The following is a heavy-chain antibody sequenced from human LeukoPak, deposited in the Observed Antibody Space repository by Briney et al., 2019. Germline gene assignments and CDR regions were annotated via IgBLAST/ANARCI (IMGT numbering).Heavy chain of an antibody. J-gene: IGHJ4*02. CDR2: IYYSGST. CDR1: GGSISSYY. D-gene: IGHD3-10*01. Sequence: SETLSLTCTVSGGSISSYYWSWIRQPPGKGLEWIGYIYYSGSTNYNPSLKSRVTISVDTSKNQFSLKLSSVTAADTAVYYCASLYYYGSGGYYTSFDYWGQGTLVTVSS. CDR3: ASLYYYGSGGYYTSFDY. V-gene: IGHV4-59*01.